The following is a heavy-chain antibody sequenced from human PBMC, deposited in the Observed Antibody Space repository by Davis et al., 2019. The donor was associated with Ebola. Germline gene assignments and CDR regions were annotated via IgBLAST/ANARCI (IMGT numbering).Heavy chain of an antibody. V-gene: IGHV3-30*04. Sequence: GESLKISCAASGFTFSNYAMHWVRQAPGKGLEWVAVISYDGSNKYYAGSVKGRFTISRDNAKNSLYLQMNSLRDEDTAVYYCAREIAVAGTECDYWGQGTLVTVSS. J-gene: IGHJ4*02. CDR3: AREIAVAGTECDY. CDR1: GFTFSNYA. D-gene: IGHD6-19*01. CDR2: ISYDGSNK.